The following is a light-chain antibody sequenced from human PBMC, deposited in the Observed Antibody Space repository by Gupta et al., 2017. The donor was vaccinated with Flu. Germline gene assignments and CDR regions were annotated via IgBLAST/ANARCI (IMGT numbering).Light chain of an antibody. Sequence: DIQMTQSPSTLSASVGDRVTITCRASQSISSWLAWYQQKPGKAPKLLIYKASSLERGVPSRFSGSGSGTEFTLTISSLQPEDFATYYCQQYNSDSLPWTFGQGTKVESK. V-gene: IGKV1-5*03. CDR1: QSISSW. CDR3: QQYNSDSLPWT. CDR2: KAS. J-gene: IGKJ1*01.